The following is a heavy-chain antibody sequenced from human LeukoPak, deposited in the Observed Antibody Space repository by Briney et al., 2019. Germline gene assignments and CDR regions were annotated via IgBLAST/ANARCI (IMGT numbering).Heavy chain of an antibody. CDR3: ARGRRGYSYGYSGYYHYMDV. V-gene: IGHV4-34*01. CDR2: INHSEYT. CDR1: GGTFSAYY. Sequence: SETLSLTCAVSGGTFSAYYWSWIRQPPGQGLEWIGEINHSEYTNYNPSLDSRVTVSVDTSKNQFSLKLSSVAAADTAVYYCARGRRGYSYGYSGYYHYMDVWGKGTTVTVSS. D-gene: IGHD5-18*01. J-gene: IGHJ6*03.